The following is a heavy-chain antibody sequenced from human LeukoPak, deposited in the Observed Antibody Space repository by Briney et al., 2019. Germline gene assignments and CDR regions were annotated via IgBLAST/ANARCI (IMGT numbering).Heavy chain of an antibody. Sequence: GGSLRLSCAASGFTFSSYEMNWVRQAPGKGLEWVSYISSSGNTIYYADSVKGRFTISRDNAKNSLYLQMNSLGAEDTAFYYCARDSIGGVNDAFDIWGPGTMVTVSS. CDR3: ARDSIGGVNDAFDI. CDR1: GFTFSSYE. D-gene: IGHD2-8*02. CDR2: ISSSGNTI. V-gene: IGHV3-48*03. J-gene: IGHJ3*02.